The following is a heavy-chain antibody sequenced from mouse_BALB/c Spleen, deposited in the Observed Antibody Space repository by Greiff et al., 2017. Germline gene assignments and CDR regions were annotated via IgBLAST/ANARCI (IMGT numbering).Heavy chain of an antibody. Sequence: QVQLQQSGAELVKPGASVKLSCKASGYTFTSYYMYWVKQRPGQGLEWIGEINPSNGGTNFNEKFKSKATLTVDKSSSTAYMQLSSLTSEDSAVYYCTRAWEVDWFAYWGQGTLVTVSA. J-gene: IGHJ3*01. D-gene: IGHD4-1*01. CDR1: GYTFTSYY. CDR2: INPSNGGT. CDR3: TRAWEVDWFAY. V-gene: IGHV1S81*02.